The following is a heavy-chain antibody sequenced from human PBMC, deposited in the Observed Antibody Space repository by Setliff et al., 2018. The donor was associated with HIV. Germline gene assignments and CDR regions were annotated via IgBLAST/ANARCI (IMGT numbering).Heavy chain of an antibody. CDR1: GGSISSYF. Sequence: PSETLSLTCTVSGGSISSYFWSWIRQPPGKGLEWIGSVYNSGITFKNPSLKSRVSISVDRSKNQFSLKLTSVTAADTAVYYCARDHYYGSGKNRWLDPWGQGTLVTVSS. V-gene: IGHV4-38-2*02. CDR3: ARDHYYGSGKNRWLDP. CDR2: VYNSGIT. D-gene: IGHD3-10*01. J-gene: IGHJ5*02.